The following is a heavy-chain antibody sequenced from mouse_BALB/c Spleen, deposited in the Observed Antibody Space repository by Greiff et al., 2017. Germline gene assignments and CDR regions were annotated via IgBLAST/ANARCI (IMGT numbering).Heavy chain of an antibody. Sequence: EVKLVESGPGLVKPSQSLSLTCTVTGYSITSDYAWNWIRQFPGNKLEWMGYISYSGSTSYNPSLKSRISITRDTSKNQFFLQLNSVTTEDTATYYCARNGDYDPYYYAMDYWGQGTSVTVSS. J-gene: IGHJ4*01. CDR2: ISYSGST. D-gene: IGHD2-4*01. CDR1: GYSITSDYA. V-gene: IGHV3-2*02. CDR3: ARNGDYDPYYYAMDY.